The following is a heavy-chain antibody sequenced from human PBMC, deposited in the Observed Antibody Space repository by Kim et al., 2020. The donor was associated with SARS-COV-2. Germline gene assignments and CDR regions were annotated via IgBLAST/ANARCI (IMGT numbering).Heavy chain of an antibody. CDR3: APALAYCYDSSGVDAFDI. CDR1: GFTFSSYA. J-gene: IGHJ3*02. D-gene: IGHD3-22*01. V-gene: IGHV3-23*01. Sequence: GGSLRLSCAASGFTFSSYAMSWVRQAPGKGLEWVSAISGSGGSTYYADSVKGRFTISRDNSKNTLYLQMNSLRAEDTAVYYCAPALAYCYDSSGVDAFDIWGQGTMVTVSS. CDR2: ISGSGGST.